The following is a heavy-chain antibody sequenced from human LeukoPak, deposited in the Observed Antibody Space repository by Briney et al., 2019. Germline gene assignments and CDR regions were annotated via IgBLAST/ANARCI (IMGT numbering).Heavy chain of an antibody. CDR3: ARDGSGRVPEMSAPDY. D-gene: IGHD3-10*01. J-gene: IGHJ4*02. Sequence: GGSLRLSCAASGFTFDDYGMSWVRQAPGKGLEWVSFIYSGGNTHYSDSVKGRFTISRDNSKNTLYLQMNSLRADDTAVYYCARDGSGRVPEMSAPDYWGQGTLVTVSS. CDR2: IYSGGNT. V-gene: IGHV3-53*01. CDR1: GFTFDDYG.